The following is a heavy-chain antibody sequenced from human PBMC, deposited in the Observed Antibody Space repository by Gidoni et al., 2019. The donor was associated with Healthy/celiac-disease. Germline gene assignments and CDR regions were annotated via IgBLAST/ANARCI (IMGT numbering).Heavy chain of an antibody. Sequence: QVQLQESGPGLVKPSETLSLTCTVSGGSISSYYWSWIRQPAGKGLEWIGRIYTSGGTNSTPSLKSRVTMSVDTSKNQFSLKLSSVTAADTAVYYCAREARGYCSSTSCYTDTTDYYYYMDVWGKGTTFTVSS. CDR1: GGSISSYY. CDR2: IYTSGGT. J-gene: IGHJ6*03. CDR3: AREARGYCSSTSCYTDTTDYYYYMDV. V-gene: IGHV4-4*07. D-gene: IGHD2-2*02.